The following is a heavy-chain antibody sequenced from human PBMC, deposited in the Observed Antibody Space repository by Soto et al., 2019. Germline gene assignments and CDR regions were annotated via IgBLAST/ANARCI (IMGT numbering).Heavy chain of an antibody. V-gene: IGHV3-53*01. CDR3: ARHITISGYYYGMDV. D-gene: IGHD3-3*01. J-gene: IGHJ6*02. CDR1: GFIVSSNY. Sequence: CVASGFIVSSNYMSWVRQAPGKGLEWVSIFYSGSTTYYAESVKGRFTISRDHSKNTLYLQMNSLRVEDTAVYYCARHITISGYYYGMDVWGQGTTVTVSS. CDR2: FYSGSTT.